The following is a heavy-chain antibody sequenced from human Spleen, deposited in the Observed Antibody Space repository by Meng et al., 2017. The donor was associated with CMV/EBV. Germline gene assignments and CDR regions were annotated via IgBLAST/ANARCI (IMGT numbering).Heavy chain of an antibody. Sequence: CAASGFTFSSYGMHWVRQAPGKGLEWVAVIWNDGSNKYYADSVKGRFTISRDNSKNTLYLQMSSLRAEDTSVYYCVKDGAYSSSWQSDWGQGTLVTVSS. J-gene: IGHJ4*02. V-gene: IGHV3-33*06. CDR1: GFTFSSYG. CDR2: IWNDGSNK. D-gene: IGHD6-13*01. CDR3: VKDGAYSSSWQSD.